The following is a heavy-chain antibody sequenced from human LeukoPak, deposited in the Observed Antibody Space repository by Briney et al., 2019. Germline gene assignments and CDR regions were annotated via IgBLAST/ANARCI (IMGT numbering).Heavy chain of an antibody. J-gene: IGHJ4*02. Sequence: ASVEVSCKASGYTLTGYYMHWVPQAPGQGLEWRGSTTSRSGGNIYAHKFKGRVTITRETSKSTAYVELRRLSSDDTAVYYCARGRRESYPFFDYWGQGTRVTVSS. CDR2: TTSRSGGN. D-gene: IGHD1-26*01. CDR3: ARGRRESYPFFDY. CDR1: GYTLTGYY. V-gene: IGHV1-2*02.